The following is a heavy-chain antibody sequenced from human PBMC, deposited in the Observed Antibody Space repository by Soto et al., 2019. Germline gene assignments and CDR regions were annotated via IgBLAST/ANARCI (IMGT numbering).Heavy chain of an antibody. CDR2: IYYSGST. D-gene: IGHD6-19*01. J-gene: IGHJ3*02. V-gene: IGHV4-59*01. CDR3: GREQRSGSTLGAFDI. CDR1: GGSSSSYD. Sequence: SETLCLSCTVSGGSSSSYDGSWIRQPPGKGLEWIGYIYYSGSTNYNPSLKSRVTISVDTSKNQFSLKLSSVTAADTAVYYCGREQRSGSTLGAFDIWGQGTMVT.